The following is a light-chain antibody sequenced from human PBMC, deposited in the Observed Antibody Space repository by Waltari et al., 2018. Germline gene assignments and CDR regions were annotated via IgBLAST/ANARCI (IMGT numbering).Light chain of an antibody. CDR3: QTWGTGIWV. Sequence: QLVLTQSPSASASLGASVKLTCTLSSGQRRSAMAWHQQQPEKGPRYLMKLNSDGSHSKGDGIPDRFSGSSSGAERYLTISSLQSEDEADYYCQTWGTGIWVFGGGTKLTVL. V-gene: IGLV4-69*01. CDR2: LNSDGSH. CDR1: SGQRRSA. J-gene: IGLJ3*02.